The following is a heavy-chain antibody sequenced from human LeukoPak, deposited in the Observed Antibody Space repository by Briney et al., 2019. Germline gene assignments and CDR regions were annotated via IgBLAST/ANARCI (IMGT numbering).Heavy chain of an antibody. Sequence: SETLSLTFTVSGYSISSGYYWGWIRQPPGKGLEWIGSIYHSGSTYYNPSLKSRVTISVDTSKNHFSLKLSSVTAADTAVYYCARMSEWELIDYWGQGTLVTVSS. CDR1: GYSISSGYY. J-gene: IGHJ4*02. CDR2: IYHSGST. V-gene: IGHV4-38-2*02. D-gene: IGHD1-26*01. CDR3: ARMSEWELIDY.